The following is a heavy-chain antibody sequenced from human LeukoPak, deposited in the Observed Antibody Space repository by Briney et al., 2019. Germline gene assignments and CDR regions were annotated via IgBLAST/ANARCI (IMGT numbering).Heavy chain of an antibody. J-gene: IGHJ4*02. V-gene: IGHV1-69*05. Sequence: ASVKVSCKASGGTFNNSAITWVRQAPGQGLEWMGGIIPMFGTANYAQKLHGTVTITTDGSTSTVYMELSSLRSEDTAVYYCAREAQDYGDSLGDYWGQGTLVTVSS. D-gene: IGHD4-17*01. CDR3: AREAQDYGDSLGDY. CDR2: IIPMFGTA. CDR1: GGTFNNSA.